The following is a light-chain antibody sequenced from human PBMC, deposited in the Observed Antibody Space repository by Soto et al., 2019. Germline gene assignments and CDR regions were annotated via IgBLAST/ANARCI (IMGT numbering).Light chain of an antibody. CDR2: AAS. V-gene: IGKV1-9*01. CDR1: QGISSS. J-gene: IGKJ5*01. CDR3: QKLDNFPLT. Sequence: DIQLTQSPSFLSGFVGDRFTITCRASQGISSSLAWYQQKPGEAPKLLIYAASTLQSGVPPRFSGSGSGTEFTLTISSLQPEDFASYYCQKLDNFPLTFGQGTRLEIK.